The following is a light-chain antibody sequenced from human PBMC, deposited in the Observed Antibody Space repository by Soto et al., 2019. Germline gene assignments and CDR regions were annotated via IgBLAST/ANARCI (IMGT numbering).Light chain of an antibody. Sequence: EIVLTQSPATLSLSPGERATLSCRASQSVSSYLAWYQQKPGQAPRLLIYDASNRATGIPARFSGSGSGTDFTLTISSLEPEDFAVYYCQQRSNWPLSSITFGQGTRLEIK. CDR2: DAS. V-gene: IGKV3-11*01. CDR3: QQRSNWPLSSIT. J-gene: IGKJ5*01. CDR1: QSVSSY.